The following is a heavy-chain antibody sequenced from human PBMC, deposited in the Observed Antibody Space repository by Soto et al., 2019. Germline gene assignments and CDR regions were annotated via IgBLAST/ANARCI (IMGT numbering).Heavy chain of an antibody. CDR3: ACDYYGSGSYLETDY. CDR1: GGTFSSYT. D-gene: IGHD3-10*01. J-gene: IGHJ4*02. CDR2: IIPILGIA. V-gene: IGHV1-69*02. Sequence: QVQLVQSGAEVKKPGSSVKVSCKASGGTFSSYTISWVRQAPGQGLEWMGRIIPILGIANYAQKFQGRVTITADKSKXTAYMELSSLRSEDTAVYYCACDYYGSGSYLETDYWGQGTLVTVSS.